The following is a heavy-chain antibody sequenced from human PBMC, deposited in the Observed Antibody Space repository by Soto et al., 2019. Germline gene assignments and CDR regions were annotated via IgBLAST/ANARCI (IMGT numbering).Heavy chain of an antibody. D-gene: IGHD2-21*02. CDR1: GGTFSSYA. V-gene: IGHV1-69*01. CDR3: ARSIVVVTAIRGAFDY. CDR2: IIPIFGTA. Sequence: QVQLVQSGAEVKKPGSSVKVSCKASGGTFSSYAISWVRQAPGQGLEWMGGIIPIFGTANYAQKFQGRVTITADESMSTAYMELSSLRSEDTAVYYCARSIVVVTAIRGAFDYWGQGTLVTVSS. J-gene: IGHJ4*02.